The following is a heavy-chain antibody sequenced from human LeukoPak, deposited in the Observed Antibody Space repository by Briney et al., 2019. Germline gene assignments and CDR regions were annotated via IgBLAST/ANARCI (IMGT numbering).Heavy chain of an antibody. V-gene: IGHV3-23*01. J-gene: IGHJ4*02. CDR3: AKELTSDGYFDY. Sequence: GGSLRLSCAASGFTFSSYAMSWVRQAPGKGLKWVSAISGSGGSTDYADSVKGLFTISRDNSKNTLYLQMNSLRAEDTAVYYCAKELTSDGYFDYWGQGTLVTVSS. D-gene: IGHD3-9*01. CDR1: GFTFSSYA. CDR2: ISGSGGST.